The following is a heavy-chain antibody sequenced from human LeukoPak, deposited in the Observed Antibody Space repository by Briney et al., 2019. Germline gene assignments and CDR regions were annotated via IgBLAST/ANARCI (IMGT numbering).Heavy chain of an antibody. CDR1: GFTFSSYS. J-gene: IGHJ1*01. CDR3: ARGDYGGPSGMNLQH. Sequence: GGSLRLSCAASGFTFSSYSMNWARQAPGKGLEWVSYISSSGFTIYYSYFVKGRFTISRDNGNNSLYMQMSSLRAEDTAVYYCARGDYGGPSGMNLQHWGQGTLVTVSS. V-gene: IGHV3-48*01. CDR2: ISSSGFTI. D-gene: IGHD4-23*01.